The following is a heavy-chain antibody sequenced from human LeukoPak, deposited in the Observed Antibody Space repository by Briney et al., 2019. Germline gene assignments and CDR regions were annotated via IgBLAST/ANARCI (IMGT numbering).Heavy chain of an antibody. CDR3: ARVDPDSSSTLEVFDY. CDR2: IYYSGST. CDR1: GGSISSYY. V-gene: IGHV4-59*01. J-gene: IGHJ4*02. D-gene: IGHD6-6*01. Sequence: SETLSLTCTVSGGSISSYYWGWIRQPPGKGLEWIGYIYYSGSTNYNPSLKSRVTISVDTSKNHFSLKLSSVTAADTAVYYCARVDPDSSSTLEVFDYWGQGTLVTVSS.